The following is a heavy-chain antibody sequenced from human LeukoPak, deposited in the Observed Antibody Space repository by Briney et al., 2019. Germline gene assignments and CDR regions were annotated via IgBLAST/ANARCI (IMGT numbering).Heavy chain of an antibody. V-gene: IGHV3-33*08. CDR2: IWFDGSNK. CDR1: ALAFSSYG. Sequence: GGSLRLSCAASALAFSSYGMHWVRQAPGKGLEWVALIWFDGSNKYYADSVKGRFTISRDNSKNTLYLQMNSLRAEDTAVYYCARGVGDSSGYYYYFDYWGQGTLVTVSS. CDR3: ARGVGDSSGYYYYFDY. J-gene: IGHJ4*02. D-gene: IGHD3-22*01.